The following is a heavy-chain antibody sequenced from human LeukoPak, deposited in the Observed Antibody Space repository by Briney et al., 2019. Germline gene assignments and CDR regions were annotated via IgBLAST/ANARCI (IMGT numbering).Heavy chain of an antibody. CDR2: INHSGST. CDR3: ARLLRRRYYYGSGSYPPTLNWFDP. J-gene: IGHJ5*02. V-gene: IGHV4-34*01. D-gene: IGHD3-10*01. Sequence: SETLSLTCAVYGGSFSGYYWSWIRQPPGKGLKWIGEINHSGSTNYNPSLKSRVTISVDTSKNQFSLKLSSVTAADTAVYYCARLLRRRYYYGSGSYPPTLNWFDPWGQGTLVTVSS. CDR1: GGSFSGYY.